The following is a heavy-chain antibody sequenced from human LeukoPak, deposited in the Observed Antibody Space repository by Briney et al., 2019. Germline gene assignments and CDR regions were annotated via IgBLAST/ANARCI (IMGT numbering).Heavy chain of an antibody. D-gene: IGHD3-9*01. CDR2: IKQDGSEK. CDR3: ARFQLRYFDPFDY. CDR1: GFTFSSYW. V-gene: IGHV3-7*01. Sequence: GGSLRLSCAASGFTFSSYWMSWVRQAPGKGLEWVANIKQDGSEKYYVDSVKGRFTISRDNAKNSLYLQMNSLRAEDTAVCYCARFQLRYFDPFDYWGQGTLVPVSS. J-gene: IGHJ4*02.